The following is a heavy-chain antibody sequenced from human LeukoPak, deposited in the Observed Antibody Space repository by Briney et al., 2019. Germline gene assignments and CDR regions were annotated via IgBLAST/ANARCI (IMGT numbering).Heavy chain of an antibody. CDR2: LYSDGNT. Sequence: PGGSLRLSCAASGFTVITNDMTWVRQAPGKGPEWVSVLYSDGNTKYADSVQGRFTISRDNSKNNLYLEMNSLSPDDTAVYYCARGVEPLAANTLAYWGQGTLVTVSS. CDR3: ARGVEPLAANTLAY. V-gene: IGHV3-53*01. J-gene: IGHJ4*02. D-gene: IGHD1-14*01. CDR1: GFTVITND.